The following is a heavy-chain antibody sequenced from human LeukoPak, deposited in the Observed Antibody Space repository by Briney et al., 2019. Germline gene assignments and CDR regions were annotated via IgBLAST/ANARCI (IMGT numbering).Heavy chain of an antibody. J-gene: IGHJ5*02. Sequence: PGGSLRLSCAASGFTFSSSAMSWIRQVPGKGLEWVSGISASGGSTYYADSVRGRFTISRDNSKNTLYVQMNSLRVEDTAVYYCVRDLPRTSGPWGQGTLVTVSS. CDR3: VRDLPRTSGP. CDR2: ISASGGST. CDR1: GFTFSSSA. V-gene: IGHV3-23*01. D-gene: IGHD3-10*01.